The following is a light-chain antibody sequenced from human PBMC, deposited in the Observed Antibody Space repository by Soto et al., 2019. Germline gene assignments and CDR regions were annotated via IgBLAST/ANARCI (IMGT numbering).Light chain of an antibody. CDR1: QSITNNY. J-gene: IGKJ3*01. Sequence: EIVLTQSPGTLSLSPGERATLSCRASQSITNNYLAWYQQKPGQAPRLLVYGASSRATGIPGRFSGSGSATDFTLTISRLEPEDFAVYYCQQYGSSRFTFGPGTKVDIK. V-gene: IGKV3-20*01. CDR2: GAS. CDR3: QQYGSSRFT.